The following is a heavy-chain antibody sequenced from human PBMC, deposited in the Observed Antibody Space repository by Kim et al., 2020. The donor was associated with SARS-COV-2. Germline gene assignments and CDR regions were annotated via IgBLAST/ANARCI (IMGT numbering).Heavy chain of an antibody. CDR2: IYHSGST. D-gene: IGHD3-16*01. V-gene: IGHV4-4*02. CDR3: ASTARGDSGGYYYYGMDV. J-gene: IGHJ6*02. CDR1: GGSISSSNW. Sequence: SETLSLTCAVSGGSISSSNWWSWVRQPPGKGLEWIGEIYHSGSTNYNPSLKSRVTISVDKSKNQFSLKLSSVTAADTAVYYCASTARGDSGGYYYYGMDVWGQGTTVTVSS.